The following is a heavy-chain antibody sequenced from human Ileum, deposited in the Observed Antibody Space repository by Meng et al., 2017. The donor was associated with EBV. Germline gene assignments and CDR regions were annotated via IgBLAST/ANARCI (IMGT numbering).Heavy chain of an antibody. V-gene: IGHV4-4*02. CDR2: VYHRGDT. J-gene: IGHJ4*02. CDR3: GRDQGRELINH. CDR1: GGSISSDIG. Sequence: VSGPGLVKPSGALSLNCTVSGGSISSDIGWHWVRQPPGKGLEWIGEVYHRGDTNYNPSLKSRVDISVDKSKNQFYLSLFSVTAADTAVYYCGRDQGRELINHWGQGTLVTVSS. D-gene: IGHD1-7*01.